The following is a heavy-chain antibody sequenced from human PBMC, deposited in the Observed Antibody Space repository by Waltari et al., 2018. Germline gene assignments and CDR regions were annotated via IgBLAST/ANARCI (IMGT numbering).Heavy chain of an antibody. CDR2: ISSSGSTI. Sequence: EVQLVESGGGLVQPGGSLRLSCAASGFTFSSYEMNWVRQAPGKGLEWVTYISSSGSTIYYADSVKGRFTISRDNAKNSLYLQMNSLRAEDTAVYYCARDGPPHHDAFDIWGQGTMVTVSS. CDR3: ARDGPPHHDAFDI. J-gene: IGHJ3*02. CDR1: GFTFSSYE. V-gene: IGHV3-48*03.